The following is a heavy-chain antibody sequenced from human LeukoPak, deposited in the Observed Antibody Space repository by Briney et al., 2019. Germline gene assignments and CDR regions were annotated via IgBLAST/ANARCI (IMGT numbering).Heavy chain of an antibody. Sequence: GGSLGLSCAASGFTFSDYYMSWIRQAPGKGLEWVSYISSSGSTIYYADSVKGRFTISRDNAKNSLYLQMNSLRAEDTAVYYCARENRIATTNDYWGQGTLVTVSS. CDR2: ISSSGSTI. V-gene: IGHV3-11*01. D-gene: IGHD1-14*01. CDR3: ARENRIATTNDY. J-gene: IGHJ4*02. CDR1: GFTFSDYY.